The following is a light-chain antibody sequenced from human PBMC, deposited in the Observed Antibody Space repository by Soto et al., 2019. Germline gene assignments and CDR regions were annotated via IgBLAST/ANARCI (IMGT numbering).Light chain of an antibody. J-gene: IGKJ4*01. CDR2: AAS. CDR1: QGISSY. CDR3: QQLNSYPLS. V-gene: IGKV1-9*01. Sequence: DIQLTQSPSFLSASVGDRVTISCRASQGISSYLAWYQHKPGKAPNLLISAASTLQSGVPSRFSGSGSGTEFTLTISSLQPEDFATHYCQQLNSYPLSFGGGTKVEIE.